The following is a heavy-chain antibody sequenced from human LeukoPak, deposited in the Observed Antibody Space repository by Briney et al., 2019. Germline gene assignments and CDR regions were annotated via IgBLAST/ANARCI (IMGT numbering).Heavy chain of an antibody. J-gene: IGHJ4*02. CDR2: IDWDDDK. V-gene: IGHV2-70*04. D-gene: IGHD2-15*01. CDR3: ARTHELGYCSGGSCYPYFDY. Sequence: SGPTLVNPTQTLTLTCTFSGFSLSTSGMRVSWIRQPPGKALEWLARIDWDDDKFYSTSLKTRLTISKDTSKNQVVLTMTNMDPVGTATYYCARTHELGYCSGGSCYPYFDYWGQGTLVTVSS. CDR1: GFSLSTSGMR.